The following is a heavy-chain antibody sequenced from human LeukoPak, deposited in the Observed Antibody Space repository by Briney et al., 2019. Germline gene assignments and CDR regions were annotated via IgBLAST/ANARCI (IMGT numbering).Heavy chain of an antibody. CDR2: ISNTGSS. J-gene: IGHJ2*01. Sequence: SETLSLTCTFSGGSISYYYWNWIRQPPGKGLEWIGSISNTGSSDYNPSLKSRVTIAADTAKNEFSLKLSSVTAADTAVYYCARKQQLSYWYFDLWGRGTLVTVSS. D-gene: IGHD6-13*01. V-gene: IGHV4-59*01. CDR1: GGSISYYY. CDR3: ARKQQLSYWYFDL.